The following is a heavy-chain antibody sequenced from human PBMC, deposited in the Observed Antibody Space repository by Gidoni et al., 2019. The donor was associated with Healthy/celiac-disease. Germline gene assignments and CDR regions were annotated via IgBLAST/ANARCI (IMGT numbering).Heavy chain of an antibody. CDR2: INHSCST. J-gene: IGHJ4*02. D-gene: IGHD6-19*01. Sequence: QVQLQQCGAGLLNHSETLSLPRVVYGGSFSGYYWSWIRKPPGRGLASIGEINHSCSTNYNPSLKSRVTISVDTSKTQFSLKLSSVTAADPAVYYCARGHYSSGWYWGQGTLVTVSS. CDR3: ARGHYSSGWY. V-gene: IGHV4-34*01. CDR1: GGSFSGYY.